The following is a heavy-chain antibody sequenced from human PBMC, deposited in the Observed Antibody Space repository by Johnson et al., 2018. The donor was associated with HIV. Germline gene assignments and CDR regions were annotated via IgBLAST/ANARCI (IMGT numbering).Heavy chain of an antibody. CDR3: AKSGLFVLVVYAPDVFDV. Sequence: VQLVESGGGVVQPGRSLRLSCAASGFNFNTYGMHWVRQAPGKGLEWVAFIRFDGSNKYYADSVKGRFTISRDNSKNTLYLQMSSLRAEDTAVYYCAKSGLFVLVVYAPDVFDVWGQGTMVTVSS. CDR1: GFNFNTYG. CDR2: IRFDGSNK. V-gene: IGHV3-30*02. J-gene: IGHJ3*01. D-gene: IGHD2-8*02.